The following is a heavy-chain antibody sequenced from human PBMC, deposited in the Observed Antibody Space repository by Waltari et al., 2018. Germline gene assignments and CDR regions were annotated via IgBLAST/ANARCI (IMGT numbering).Heavy chain of an antibody. V-gene: IGHV4-4*02. J-gene: IGHJ3*02. D-gene: IGHD3-9*01. Sequence: QVQLQESGPGLVKPSGTLSLTCAVSGGSISSSNWWSWVRQPPGKGLEWIGEIYHSGSTNYIPSLKRRVTISVDKSKNQFSLKLSSVTAADTAVYYCARDHPTYYDILTGLRRGAFDIWGQGTMVTVSS. CDR3: ARDHPTYYDILTGLRRGAFDI. CDR1: GGSISSSNW. CDR2: IYHSGST.